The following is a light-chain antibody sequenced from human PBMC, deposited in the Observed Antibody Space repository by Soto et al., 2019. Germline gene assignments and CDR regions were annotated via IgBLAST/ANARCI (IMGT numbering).Light chain of an antibody. CDR3: QQYHSSPQT. CDR2: DVS. J-gene: IGKJ1*01. V-gene: IGKV3-20*01. Sequence: ASQSICSSHLVWYQQRPGQAPRLLIYDVSNRATGISDRFTGSGSGTDFTLTITRLEPEDFAVYYCQQYHSSPQTFGQGTKVDIK. CDR1: QSICSSH.